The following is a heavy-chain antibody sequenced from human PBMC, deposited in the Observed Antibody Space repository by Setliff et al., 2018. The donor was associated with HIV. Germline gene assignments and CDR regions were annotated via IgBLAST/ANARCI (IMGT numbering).Heavy chain of an antibody. Sequence: GESLKISCKGSGYIFGLYWIAWVRQMPGKGLEWMGIIYPGDSEARYSPSFQGQVTISVDTSVSTAYLQWSSLKASDTAVYYCTTGTRLVDWGQGALVTVSS. CDR3: TTGTRLVD. J-gene: IGHJ4*02. V-gene: IGHV5-51*01. CDR1: GYIFGLYW. CDR2: IYPGDSEA. D-gene: IGHD2-21*01.